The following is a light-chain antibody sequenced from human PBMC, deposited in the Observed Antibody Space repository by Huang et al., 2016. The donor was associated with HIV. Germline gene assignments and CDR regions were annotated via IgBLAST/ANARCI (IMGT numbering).Light chain of an antibody. V-gene: IGKV3-20*01. J-gene: IGKJ1*01. Sequence: EIVLTQSPGTLSLSPGERATLSCRASPCVANNFLAWYRQRPGQAPRLLIYGASAMATGIAGRFSGSGSGTDFILTINRLEPEDFAVYYCQQYGSSPGTFGQGTKVEIK. CDR2: GAS. CDR1: PCVANNF. CDR3: QQYGSSPGT.